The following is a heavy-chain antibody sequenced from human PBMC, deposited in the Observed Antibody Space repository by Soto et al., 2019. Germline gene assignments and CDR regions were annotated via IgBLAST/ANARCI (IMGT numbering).Heavy chain of an antibody. V-gene: IGHV3-23*01. J-gene: IGHJ4*02. CDR2: ISGSGGRT. D-gene: IGHD3-10*01. Sequence: GGSLRLSCAASGFTFSSYAMAWVRQAPGKGLEWVSVISGSGGRTYYADSVKGRFTISRDNSKNTPYLQMNSLRAEDTAVYYCAKEGGVIKSGVLDYWGQGNLVTVSS. CDR1: GFTFSSYA. CDR3: AKEGGVIKSGVLDY.